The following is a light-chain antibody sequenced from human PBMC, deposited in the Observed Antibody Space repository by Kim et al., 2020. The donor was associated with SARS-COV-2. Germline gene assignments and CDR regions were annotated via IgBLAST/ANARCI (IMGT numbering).Light chain of an antibody. CDR3: QRYNSNPWT. CDR1: QSISSW. V-gene: IGKV1-5*03. CDR2: KAS. Sequence: DIQMTQSPSTLSASVGDRVTITCRASQSISSWLAWYQQKPGKAPKLLIYKASTLESGVPSRFSGSGSGTEFTLTISCLQPDDFATYYCQRYNSNPWTFGQGTKVEIK. J-gene: IGKJ1*01.